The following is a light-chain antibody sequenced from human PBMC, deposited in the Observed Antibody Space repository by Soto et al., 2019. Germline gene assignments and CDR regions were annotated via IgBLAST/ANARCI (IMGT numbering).Light chain of an antibody. V-gene: IGKV3-11*01. CDR3: QQRSNWPIFP. Sequence: EIVLTQSPATLSLSPGERATLSCRASQSVSSYLAWYQQKPGQAPRLLIYDASNRATGIPARFSGSGSGTDFTLTISSLEPEDFGVYYCQQRSNWPIFPFGPGTKVDIK. J-gene: IGKJ3*01. CDR2: DAS. CDR1: QSVSSY.